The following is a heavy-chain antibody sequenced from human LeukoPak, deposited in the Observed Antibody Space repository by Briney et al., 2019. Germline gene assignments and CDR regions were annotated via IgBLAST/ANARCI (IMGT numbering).Heavy chain of an antibody. J-gene: IGHJ5*02. Sequence: TSSETLSLTCTVSGGSISSGGCYWSWIRQHPGKGLEWIGYIYYSGSTYYNPSLKSRVTISVDTSKNQFSLKLSSVTAADTAVYYCARTFLWFGELLSWFDPWGQGTLVTVSS. CDR2: IYYSGST. V-gene: IGHV4-31*03. CDR1: GGSISSGGCY. CDR3: ARTFLWFGELLSWFDP. D-gene: IGHD3-10*01.